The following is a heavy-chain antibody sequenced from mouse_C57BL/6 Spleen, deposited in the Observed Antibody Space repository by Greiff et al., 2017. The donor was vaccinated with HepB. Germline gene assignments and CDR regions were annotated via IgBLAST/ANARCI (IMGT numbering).Heavy chain of an antibody. J-gene: IGHJ4*01. V-gene: IGHV5-17*01. CDR2: ISSGSSTI. CDR1: GFTFSDYG. CDR3: ARFGGYEDAMDY. Sequence: EVMLVESGGGLVKPGGSLKLSCAASGFTFSDYGMHWVRQAPEKGLEWVAYISSGSSTIYYADTVKGRFTISRDNAKNTLFLQMTSLRSEDTAMYYCARFGGYEDAMDYWGQGTSVTVSS. D-gene: IGHD2-2*01.